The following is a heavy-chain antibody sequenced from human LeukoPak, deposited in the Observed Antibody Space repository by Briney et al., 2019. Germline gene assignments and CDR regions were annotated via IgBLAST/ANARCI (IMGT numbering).Heavy chain of an antibody. CDR3: ARDPNGDYIGAFDFQR. CDR2: IKSGGYT. CDR1: GFTFANYA. Sequence: PGGSLRLSCAASGFTFANYAMVWVRQTPGKELQWVSAIKSGGYTDYADSEQRRFTMSRENSKNKLFLQLNSLRLGDTDIYYCARDPNGDYIGAFDFQRWGQGTQVIVSS. V-gene: IGHV3-23*01. J-gene: IGHJ1*01. D-gene: IGHD4-17*01.